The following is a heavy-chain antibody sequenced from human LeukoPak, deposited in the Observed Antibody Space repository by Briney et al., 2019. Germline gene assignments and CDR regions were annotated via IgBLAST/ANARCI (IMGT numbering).Heavy chain of an antibody. V-gene: IGHV3-23*01. CDR2: ISGSGGST. Sequence: LAGGSLRLSCAASGFTFSSYAMSWVRQAPGKGLEWVSAISGSGGSTYYADSVKVRFTISRDNSKNTLYLQMNSLRAEDTAVYYCAGMALVGAPWSGDYWGQGTLVTVSS. CDR1: GFTFSSYA. J-gene: IGHJ4*02. CDR3: AGMALVGAPWSGDY. D-gene: IGHD1-26*01.